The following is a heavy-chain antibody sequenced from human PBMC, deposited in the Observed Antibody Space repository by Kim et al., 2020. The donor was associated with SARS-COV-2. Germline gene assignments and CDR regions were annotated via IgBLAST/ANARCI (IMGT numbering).Heavy chain of an antibody. Sequence: SETLSLTCAVYGGSFSGYYWSWIRQLPGKGLEWIGEINHSGSTNYNPSLKSRVTISVDTSKNQFSLKLSSVTAADTAVYYCARGSLNFDWLLQIYYYYGMDVWGQGTTVTVSS. CDR2: INHSGST. J-gene: IGHJ6*02. D-gene: IGHD3-9*01. CDR1: GGSFSGYY. CDR3: ARGSLNFDWLLQIYYYYGMDV. V-gene: IGHV4-34*01.